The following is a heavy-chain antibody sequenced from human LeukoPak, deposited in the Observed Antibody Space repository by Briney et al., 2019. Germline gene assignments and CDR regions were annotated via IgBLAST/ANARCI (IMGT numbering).Heavy chain of an antibody. J-gene: IGHJ4*02. CDR3: ARDRVRGNSNPYFDY. Sequence: SGTLSLTCAVSGGSISSSNWWSWVRQPPGKGLEWIGYIYYSGSTNYNPSLKSRVTISVDTSKNQFSLKLRSVTAADTAVYYCARDRVRGNSNPYFDYWGQGTLVTVSS. CDR1: GGSISSSNW. CDR2: IYYSGST. V-gene: IGHV4-4*02. D-gene: IGHD4-11*01.